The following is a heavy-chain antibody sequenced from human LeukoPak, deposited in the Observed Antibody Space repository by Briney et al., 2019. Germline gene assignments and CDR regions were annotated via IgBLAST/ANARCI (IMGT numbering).Heavy chain of an antibody. J-gene: IGHJ4*02. CDR1: GGSISSHY. CDR2: IYYTGTT. Sequence: PSETLSLTCSVSGGSISSHYWSWIRQPPGKELEWIGYIYYTGTTNYKPSLKTRVTISVDTSKNQFSLNLTSVTAADTAVYYCARAYSSSSGRPFDYWGQGTLVTVSS. D-gene: IGHD6-6*01. V-gene: IGHV4-59*11. CDR3: ARAYSSSSGRPFDY.